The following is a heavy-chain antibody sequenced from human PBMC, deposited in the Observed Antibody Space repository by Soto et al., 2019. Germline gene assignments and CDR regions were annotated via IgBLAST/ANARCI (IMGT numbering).Heavy chain of an antibody. D-gene: IGHD5-12*01. CDR3: ARDSRGGSPDY. CDR1: GGSISDYY. J-gene: IGHJ4*02. Sequence: PSETLSLTCTVSGGSISDYYWSWIRQSPGKGLEWIGYIYYSGSNTYNPSLKSRVDISVDTPRNQFSLKLSSVTAADTAVYYCARDSRGGSPDYWGQGTLVTVS. CDR2: IYYSGSN. V-gene: IGHV4-59*08.